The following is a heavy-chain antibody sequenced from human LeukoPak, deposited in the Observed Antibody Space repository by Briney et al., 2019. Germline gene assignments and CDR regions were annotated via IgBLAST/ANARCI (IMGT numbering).Heavy chain of an antibody. J-gene: IGHJ3*02. CDR2: IYSGGST. CDR3: ARDYSSNDAFDI. CDR1: GFTVSSNY. V-gene: IGHV3-53*01. Sequence: QAGGSLRLSCAASGFTVSSNYMSWVRQAPGKGLEWVSVIYSGGSTYYADSVKGRFTISRDNSKNTLYLQMNSLRAEDTAVYYCARDYSSNDAFDIWGQGTMVTVSS. D-gene: IGHD6-13*01.